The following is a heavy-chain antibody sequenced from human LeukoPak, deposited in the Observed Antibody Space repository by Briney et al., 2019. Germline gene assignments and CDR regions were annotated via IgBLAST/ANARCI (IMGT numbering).Heavy chain of an antibody. J-gene: IGHJ5*02. CDR2: IMFDGANK. CDR1: GFTFSSYA. D-gene: IGHD6-13*01. V-gene: IGHV3-33*06. Sequence: AGGSLRLSCAASGFTFSSYAMHWVRQAPGKGLEWVAVIMFDGANKYYADSVKGRFTIPRDTSKNTLYLQMNSLRAEDTAVYYCAKDSSGTLFWFDPWGQGTLVTVSS. CDR3: AKDSSGTLFWFDP.